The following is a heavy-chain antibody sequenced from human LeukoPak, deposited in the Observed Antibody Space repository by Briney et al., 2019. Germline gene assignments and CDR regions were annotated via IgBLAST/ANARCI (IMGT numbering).Heavy chain of an antibody. CDR3: ARDRGYSSSWSFGKHYYMDV. Sequence: GGSLRLSCAASGFTFSSYAMHWVRQAPGKGLEWVAVISYDGSNKYYADSVKGRFTISRDNSKNILYLQMNSLRADDTAVYYCARDRGYSSSWSFGKHYYMDVWGKGTTVTVSS. CDR2: ISYDGSNK. D-gene: IGHD6-13*01. CDR1: GFTFSSYA. V-gene: IGHV3-30*07. J-gene: IGHJ6*03.